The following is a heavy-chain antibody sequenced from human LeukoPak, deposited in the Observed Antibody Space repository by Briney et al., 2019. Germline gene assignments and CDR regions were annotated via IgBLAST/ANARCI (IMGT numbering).Heavy chain of an antibody. CDR3: ARDRLQLQS. J-gene: IGHJ5*02. CDR1: VHPMNIYH. D-gene: IGHD1-1*01. CDR2: IYYSGST. Sequence: SEPLSLPCSVSVHPMNIYHWICMPQPPGKGLEGIGYIYYSGSTNYNPSLKSRVTISVDTSKNQFSLKLSSVTAADTAVYYCARDRLQLQSWGQGTLVTVSS. V-gene: IGHV4-59*01.